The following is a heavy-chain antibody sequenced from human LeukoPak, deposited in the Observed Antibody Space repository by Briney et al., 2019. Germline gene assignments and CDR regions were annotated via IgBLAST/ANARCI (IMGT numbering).Heavy chain of an antibody. J-gene: IGHJ4*02. CDR2: INQGGSVQ. CDR1: GFTFRSYW. Sequence: GGSLRLSCAASGFTFRSYWMSWVRQAPGKGLEWVANINQGGSVQYYMDSVKGRFTISRDDAKNSLYVQMNSLRDEDTAVYYCARDCSSTSCYWTFDYWGQGTLVTVSS. CDR3: ARDCSSTSCYWTFDY. V-gene: IGHV3-7*01. D-gene: IGHD2-2*01.